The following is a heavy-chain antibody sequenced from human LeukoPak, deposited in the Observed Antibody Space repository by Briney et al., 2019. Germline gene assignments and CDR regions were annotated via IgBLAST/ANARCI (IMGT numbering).Heavy chain of an antibody. CDR2: ISSSSSTI. D-gene: IGHD3-22*01. Sequence: GGSLRLSCAASGFTFSSYSMNWVRQAPGKGLEWVSYISSSSSTIYYADSVKGRFTISSDNAKNSLYLQMNSLRAEDTAVYYCARADYYDSSGYYDYWGQGTLVTVSS. V-gene: IGHV3-48*01. J-gene: IGHJ4*02. CDR3: ARADYYDSSGYYDY. CDR1: GFTFSSYS.